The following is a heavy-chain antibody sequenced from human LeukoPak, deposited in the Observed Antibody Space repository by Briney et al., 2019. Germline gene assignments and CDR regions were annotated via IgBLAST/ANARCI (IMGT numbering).Heavy chain of an antibody. J-gene: IGHJ1*01. CDR3: AKDRSYYDNTDLWGAEYFQH. V-gene: IGHV3-11*01. CDR1: GFTFSDYN. CDR2: ISRSGSTK. Sequence: GGSLRLSCAASGFTFSDYNMRWIRQAPGKGLEWVSSISRSGSTKYYADSVKGRFTISRDNAKNSLFLQMNSLRAEDTAVYYCAKDRSYYDNTDLWGAEYFQHWGQGTLVTVSS. D-gene: IGHD3-22*01.